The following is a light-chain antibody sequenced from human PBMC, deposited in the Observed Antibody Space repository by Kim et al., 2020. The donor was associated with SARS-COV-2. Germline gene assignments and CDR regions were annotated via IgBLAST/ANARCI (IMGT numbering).Light chain of an antibody. CDR1: RDDVGNSNR. V-gene: IGLV2-18*02. CDR2: EVN. J-gene: IGLJ1*01. CDR3: CSYTSSSTFV. Sequence: GQADTITGPGTRDDVGNSNRVSWYQQPPGTAPKLIIYEVNNRPSGVPDRFSGSKSGNTASLTISGLQAEDEADYYCCSYTSSSTFVFGTGTKVTVL.